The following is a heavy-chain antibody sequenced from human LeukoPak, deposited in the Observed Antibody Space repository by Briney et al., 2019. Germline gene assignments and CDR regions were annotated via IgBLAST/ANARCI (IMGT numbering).Heavy chain of an antibody. CDR3: ARVSYYGSGSYSPFDY. CDR1: GGSISSGGYY. J-gene: IGHJ4*02. D-gene: IGHD3-10*01. V-gene: IGHV4-31*03. Sequence: SETLSLTCTVSGGSISSGGYYWSWIRQHPGKGLGWIGYIYYSGSTYYNPSLKSRVTISVDTSKNQFSLKLSSVTAADTAVYYCARVSYYGSGSYSPFDYWGQGTLVTVSS. CDR2: IYYSGST.